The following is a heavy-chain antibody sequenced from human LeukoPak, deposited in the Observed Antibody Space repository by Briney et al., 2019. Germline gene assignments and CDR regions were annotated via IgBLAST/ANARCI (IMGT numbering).Heavy chain of an antibody. J-gene: IGHJ4*02. Sequence: QPGRSLRLSCAASGFTFSSYGMHWVRQAPGKGLEWVAVISYDGSNKYYADSVKGRFTISRDNSKNTLYLQMNSLRAEDTAVYYCAKDRSPCCGGDCYPMALDYWGQGTLVTVSS. CDR3: AKDRSPCCGGDCYPMALDY. CDR2: ISYDGSNK. V-gene: IGHV3-30*18. CDR1: GFTFSSYG. D-gene: IGHD2-21*02.